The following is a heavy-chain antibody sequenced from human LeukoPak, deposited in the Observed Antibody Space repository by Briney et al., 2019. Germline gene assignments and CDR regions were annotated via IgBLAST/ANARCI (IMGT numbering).Heavy chain of an antibody. CDR2: ISYDGSNK. CDR3: ARDLSLYCSGGSCYSLNY. J-gene: IGHJ4*02. Sequence: PGRSLRLSCAAPGFTFSSYAMHWVRQAPGKGLEWVAVISYDGSNKYYADSVKGRFTISRDNSKNTLYLQMNSLRAEDTAVYYCARDLSLYCSGGSCYSLNYWGQGTLVTVSS. V-gene: IGHV3-30-3*01. D-gene: IGHD2-15*01. CDR1: GFTFSSYA.